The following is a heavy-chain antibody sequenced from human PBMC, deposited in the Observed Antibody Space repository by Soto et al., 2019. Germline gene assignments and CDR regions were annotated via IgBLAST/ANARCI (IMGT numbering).Heavy chain of an antibody. CDR2: INWNGGST. Sequence: GGSLRLSCAASGFTFDDYGMSWVRQAPGKGLEWVSGINWNGGSTGYADSVKGRFTISRDNAKNSLYLQMNSLRAEDTALYHCALSYGSGSYLWPFDDWGQGTLVTVSS. V-gene: IGHV3-20*01. D-gene: IGHD3-10*01. J-gene: IGHJ4*02. CDR3: ALSYGSGSYLWPFDD. CDR1: GFTFDDYG.